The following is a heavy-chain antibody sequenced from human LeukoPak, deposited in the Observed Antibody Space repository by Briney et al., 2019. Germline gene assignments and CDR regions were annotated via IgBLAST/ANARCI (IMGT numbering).Heavy chain of an antibody. CDR2: IYNSGST. V-gene: IGHV4-31*03. CDR3: ARGAPPDS. J-gene: IGHJ4*02. Sequence: SQTLSLTCIVSGASFNTGDYYWNWIRQHPGKGLEWIGYIYNSGSTYYNPSPKSRVTISVDTSKNHFSLRLTSVTAADWAVYYCARGAPPDSWGQGTLVTVSS. CDR1: GASFNTGDYY.